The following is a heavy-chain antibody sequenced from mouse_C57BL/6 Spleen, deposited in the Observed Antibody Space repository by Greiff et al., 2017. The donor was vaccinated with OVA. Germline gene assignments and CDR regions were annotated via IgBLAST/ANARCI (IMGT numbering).Heavy chain of an antibody. Sequence: QVQLKQPGAELVRPGTSVKLSCKASGYTFTSYWMHWVKQRPGQGLEWIGVIDPSDSYTNYNQKFKGKATWTVDTSSSTAYMQLSSLTSEDSAVYYCARGAGLYDGYYVDYWGQGTTLTVSS. J-gene: IGHJ2*01. V-gene: IGHV1-59*01. D-gene: IGHD2-3*01. CDR1: GYTFTSYW. CDR3: ARGAGLYDGYYVDY. CDR2: IDPSDSYT.